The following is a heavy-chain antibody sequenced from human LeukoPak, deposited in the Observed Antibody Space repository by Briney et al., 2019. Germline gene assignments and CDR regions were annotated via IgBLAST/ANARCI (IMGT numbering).Heavy chain of an antibody. CDR3: ARGDILTGYFSLFDY. Sequence: SETLSLTCAVYGGSFSGYYWSWIRQPPGKGLEWIGEINHSGSTNYNPSPKSRVTISVDTSKNQFSLKLSSVTAADTAVYYCARGDILTGYFSLFDYWGQGTLVTVSS. CDR1: GGSFSGYY. D-gene: IGHD3-9*01. J-gene: IGHJ4*02. CDR2: INHSGST. V-gene: IGHV4-34*01.